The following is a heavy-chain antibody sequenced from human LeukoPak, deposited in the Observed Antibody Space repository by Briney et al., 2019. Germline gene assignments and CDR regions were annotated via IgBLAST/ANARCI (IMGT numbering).Heavy chain of an antibody. D-gene: IGHD6-19*01. V-gene: IGHV3-30*04. CDR1: GFTFSAYV. CDR2: ISNDGSRQ. J-gene: IGHJ3*02. CDR3: AKESPIAVGTSADAFDI. Sequence: GGSLRLSCAASGFTFSAYVMHWVRQAPGEGLEWVAAISNDGSRQYYRDSVKGRFTISRDNSKNTLYLQMNSLRAEDTAVYYCAKESPIAVGTSADAFDIWGQGTMVTVSS.